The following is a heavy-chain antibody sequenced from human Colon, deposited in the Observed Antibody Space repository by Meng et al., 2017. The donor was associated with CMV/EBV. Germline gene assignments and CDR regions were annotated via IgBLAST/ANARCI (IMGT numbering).Heavy chain of an antibody. V-gene: IGHV3-74*01. J-gene: IGHJ6*02. CDR2: INSDGSST. CDR1: GFSVSSYW. CDR3: AKDITPRVVVPAAYYYYGMDV. D-gene: IGHD2-2*01. Sequence: GGSLRLSCAASGFSVSSYWMHWVRQAPGKGLVWVSRINSDGSSTTYADPVKGRFTFSRDNAKNTLYLQMNSLRAEDTAVYYCAKDITPRVVVPAAYYYYGMDVWGQGTTVTVSS.